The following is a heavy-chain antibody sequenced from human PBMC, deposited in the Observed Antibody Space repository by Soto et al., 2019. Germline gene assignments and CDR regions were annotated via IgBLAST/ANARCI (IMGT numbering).Heavy chain of an antibody. CDR3: ARGFGSGSGMEV. CDR2: IHPADSDN. Sequence: EVQLVQSGAEVKKPGESLKISCKGAGYSFTNYWIAWVRQMSEKGLEWMGMIHPADSDNRYSPSFQGQVTFSVDKSITTAYLQCSSLEASDSATYYCARGFGSGSGMEVWGQGTTVTVSS. CDR1: GYSFTNYW. J-gene: IGHJ6*02. D-gene: IGHD6-19*01. V-gene: IGHV5-51*01.